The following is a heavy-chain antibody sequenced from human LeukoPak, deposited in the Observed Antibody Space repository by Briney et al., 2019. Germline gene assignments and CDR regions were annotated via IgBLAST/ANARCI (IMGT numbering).Heavy chain of an antibody. CDR2: ISSSSSYI. CDR1: GFTFISYS. CDR3: ALSRGYLFDY. Sequence: GGSLRLSCAASGFTFISYSMNWDRQAPGKGLEWVSSISSSSSYIYYADSVKGRFTISRDNAKNSLYLQMNSLRAEDTAVYYCALSRGYLFDYWGQGTLVTVSS. J-gene: IGHJ4*02. V-gene: IGHV3-21*01. D-gene: IGHD3-22*01.